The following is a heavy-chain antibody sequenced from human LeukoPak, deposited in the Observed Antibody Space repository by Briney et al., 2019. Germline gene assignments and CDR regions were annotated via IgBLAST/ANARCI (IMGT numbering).Heavy chain of an antibody. Sequence: SETLSLTCTVSGGSISSSRYNWGWLRQPQGKGRVWIGSIYYSGSTYYNPSLKSRVTISVDTSKNQFSLKLSSVTAADTAVYYCASRGAYFDYWGQGTLVTVSS. CDR2: IYYSGST. V-gene: IGHV4-39*01. J-gene: IGHJ4*02. CDR3: ASRGAYFDY. CDR1: GGSISSSRYN. D-gene: IGHD5-24*01.